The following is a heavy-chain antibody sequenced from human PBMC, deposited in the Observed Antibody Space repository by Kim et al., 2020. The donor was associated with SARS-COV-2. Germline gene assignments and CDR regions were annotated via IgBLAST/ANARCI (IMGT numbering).Heavy chain of an antibody. D-gene: IGHD4-17*01. CDR1: GGSISSSSYY. V-gene: IGHV4-39*01. J-gene: IGHJ3*02. CDR2: IYYSGST. Sequence: SETLSLTCTVSGGSISSSSYYRGWIRQPPGKGLEWIGSIYYSGSTYYNPSLKSRVTISVDTSKNQFSLKLSSVTAADTAVYYCARLPRDPHDYGGSDIWGQGTMVTVSS. CDR3: ARLPRDPHDYGGSDI.